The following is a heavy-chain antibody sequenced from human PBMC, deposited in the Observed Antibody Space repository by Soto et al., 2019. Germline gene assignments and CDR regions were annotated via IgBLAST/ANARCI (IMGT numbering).Heavy chain of an antibody. V-gene: IGHV1-69*06. CDR2: IIPIFGTA. J-gene: IGHJ6*02. CDR3: ARYDFWSGYSPYYYYGMDA. CDR1: GGTFSSYA. Sequence: SVKVSCKASGGTFSSYAISWVRQAPGQGLEWMGGIIPIFGTANYAQKFQGRVTITADKSTSTAYMELSSLRSEDTAVYYCARYDFWSGYSPYYYYGMDAWGQGTTVTVSS. D-gene: IGHD3-3*01.